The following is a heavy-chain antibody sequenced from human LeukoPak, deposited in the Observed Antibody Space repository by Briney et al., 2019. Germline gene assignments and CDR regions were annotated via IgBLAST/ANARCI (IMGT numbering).Heavy chain of an antibody. V-gene: IGHV3-30*14. CDR3: ARGGAKEDYFDY. D-gene: IGHD6-25*01. CDR2: ISYDGSNK. Sequence: PGGSPRLSCAASGFTFSSYAMHWVRQAPSKGLEWVAVISYDGSNKSDSVKGRFTISRDNSKNTLYLQMNSLRAEDTAVYYCARGGAKEDYFDYWGQGTLVTVSS. J-gene: IGHJ4*02. CDR1: GFTFSSYA.